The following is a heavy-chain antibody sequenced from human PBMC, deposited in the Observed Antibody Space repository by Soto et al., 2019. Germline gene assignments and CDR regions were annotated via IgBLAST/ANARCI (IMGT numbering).Heavy chain of an antibody. CDR1: GYTFTGYG. CDR3: ARDSSITSRRGLDY. V-gene: IGHV1-18*01. J-gene: IGHJ4*02. CDR2: IGAYNDNR. D-gene: IGHD6-6*01. Sequence: QVQLVQSGGEVEKPGASVKVSCKASGYTFTGYGISWVRQAPGQGLEWMGWIGAYNDNRNYAQKVQGRVTMTTDTSTSTAYMELRSLISDDTAVYYCARDSSITSRRGLDYWGQGTLVTVSS.